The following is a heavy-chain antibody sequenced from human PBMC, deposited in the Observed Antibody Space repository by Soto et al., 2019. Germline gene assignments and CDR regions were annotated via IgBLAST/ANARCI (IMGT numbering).Heavy chain of an antibody. Sequence: EVQLVESGGGLVQPGGSLRLSCAASGFTFNTYWMHWVRQAPGRGLVWVSRLNSDGSSKYYGDSMKGRFTISRDNADNTVYLQMNSLRDEATAVYFCVRGFKTYSAMDVWGQGPRSPSP. J-gene: IGHJ6*02. CDR3: VRGFKTYSAMDV. CDR2: LNSDGSSK. CDR1: GFTFNTYW. V-gene: IGHV3-74*01.